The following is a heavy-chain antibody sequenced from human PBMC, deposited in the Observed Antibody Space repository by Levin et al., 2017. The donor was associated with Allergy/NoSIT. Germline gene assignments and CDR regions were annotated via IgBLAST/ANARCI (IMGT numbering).Heavy chain of an antibody. CDR1: GFTFSSYA. CDR2: ISYDGSNK. J-gene: IGHJ3*02. CDR3: AREMDTAMPNAFDI. D-gene: IGHD5-18*01. Sequence: GESLKISCAASGFTFSSYAMHWVRQAPGKGLEWVAVISYDGSNKYYADSVKGRFTISRDNSKNTLYLQMNSLRAEDTAVYYCAREMDTAMPNAFDIWGQGTMVTVSS. V-gene: IGHV3-30-3*01.